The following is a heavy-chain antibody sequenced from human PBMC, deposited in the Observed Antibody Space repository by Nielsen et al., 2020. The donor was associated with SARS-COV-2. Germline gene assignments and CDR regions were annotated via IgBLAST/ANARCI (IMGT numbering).Heavy chain of an antibody. CDR1: GFTVSSNY. CDR2: IYSGGST. J-gene: IGHJ6*02. D-gene: IGHD4-11*01. Sequence: GGSLRLSCAASGFTVSSNYMSWVRQAPGKGLEWVSVIYSGGSTYYADSVKGRFTISRDNSKNTLYLQMNSLGAEDTAVYYCARGPYTRYGMDVWGQGTTVTVSS. CDR3: ARGPYTRYGMDV. V-gene: IGHV3-66*01.